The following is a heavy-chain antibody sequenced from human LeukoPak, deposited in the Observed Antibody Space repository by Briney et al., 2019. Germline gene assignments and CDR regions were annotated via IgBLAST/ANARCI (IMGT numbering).Heavy chain of an antibody. CDR2: ISSRGSYI. J-gene: IGHJ4*02. D-gene: IGHD3-22*01. V-gene: IGHV3-21*01. Sequence: GGSLRLSCAASGFTFSSYSMNWVRQAPGKGLEWVSSISSRGSYIYYADSVKGRFTISRDNAENSLYLQMNSLRAEDTAVYYCARGALSYDSSGYYSYYFDYWGQGTLVTVSS. CDR1: GFTFSSYS. CDR3: ARGALSYDSSGYYSYYFDY.